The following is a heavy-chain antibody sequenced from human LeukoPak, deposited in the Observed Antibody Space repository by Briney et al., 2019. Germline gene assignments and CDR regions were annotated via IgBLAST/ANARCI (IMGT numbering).Heavy chain of an antibody. D-gene: IGHD1-26*01. CDR1: GGYISSYY. V-gene: IGHV4-4*07. Sequence: SETLSLTCTVSGGYISSYYWSWIRQPAGKGLEWIGRIYTSGSTNYNPSLKSRVTMSVDTSKNQFSLKLSSVTAADTAVYYCARRSPQTRLTYYFDYWGQGTLVTVSS. J-gene: IGHJ4*02. CDR2: IYTSGST. CDR3: ARRSPQTRLTYYFDY.